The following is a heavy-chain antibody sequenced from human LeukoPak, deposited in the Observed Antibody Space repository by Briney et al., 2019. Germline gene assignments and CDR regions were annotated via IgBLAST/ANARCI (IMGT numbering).Heavy chain of an antibody. CDR2: IKQDGSEK. CDR1: GFTFSSYW. J-gene: IGHJ5*02. V-gene: IGHV3-7*03. CDR3: ARGNIVATISWFDP. Sequence: GGSLRLSCAASGFTFSSYWMSWVRQAPGKGLVWVANIKQDGSEKYYVDSVKGRFTISRDNAKNSLYLQMNSLRAEDTAVYYCARGNIVATISWFDPWGQGTLVTVSS. D-gene: IGHD5-12*01.